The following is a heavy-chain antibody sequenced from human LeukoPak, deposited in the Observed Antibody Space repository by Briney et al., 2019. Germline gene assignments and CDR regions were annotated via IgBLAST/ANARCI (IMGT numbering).Heavy chain of an antibody. CDR2: MSGGGDIT. J-gene: IGHJ4*02. V-gene: IGHV3-NL1*01. Sequence: PGRSLRLSCAASGFTFSNYGMHWVRQAPGKGLEWVSGMSGGGDITYYADSVKGRFTISRDNSKNRLYLQMNSLRAEDTAVYYCAKEFSGYLASFEYWGQGTLVTVSS. CDR3: AKEFSGYLASFEY. D-gene: IGHD3-22*01. CDR1: GFTFSNYG.